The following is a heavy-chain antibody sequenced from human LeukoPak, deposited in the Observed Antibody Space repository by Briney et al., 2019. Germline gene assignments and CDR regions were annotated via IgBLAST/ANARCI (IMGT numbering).Heavy chain of an antibody. CDR1: GYTFTGYY. J-gene: IGHJ4*02. D-gene: IGHD6-13*01. V-gene: IGHV1-2*02. CDR3: ARPLYSSSWYGY. CDR2: INPNSGGT. Sequence: ASVKVSCKASGYTFTGYYMHWVRQAPGQGLEWMGWINPNSGGTNYAQKFQGRVTMTRDTSISTAYMELSRLRSDDTAVYYCARPLYSSSWYGYWGPGTLVTVSS.